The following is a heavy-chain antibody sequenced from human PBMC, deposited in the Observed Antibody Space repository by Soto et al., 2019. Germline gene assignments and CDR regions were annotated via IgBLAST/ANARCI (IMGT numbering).Heavy chain of an antibody. CDR2: ISSSGSTI. D-gene: IGHD3-10*01. CDR3: ARDRETELPPLGSYGMGGYYYYYMDV. J-gene: IGHJ6*03. Sequence: QVQLVESGGGLVKPGGSLRLSCAASGFTFSDYYMSWIRQAPGKGLEWVSYISSSGSTIYYADSVKGRFTITRDNAKNSLYLQMNSLRAEDTAVYYCARDRETELPPLGSYGMGGYYYYYMDVWGKGTTVTVSS. CDR1: GFTFSDYY. V-gene: IGHV3-11*01.